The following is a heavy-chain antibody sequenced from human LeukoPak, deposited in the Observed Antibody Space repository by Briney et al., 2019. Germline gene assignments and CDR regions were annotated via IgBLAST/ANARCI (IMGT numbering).Heavy chain of an antibody. CDR1: GFTFTNYR. CDR3: ARGGGDFWSAYYSGYYFDY. D-gene: IGHD3-3*01. J-gene: IGHJ4*02. CDR2: IKQDGSEK. Sequence: GGSLRLSCAASGFTFTNYRMSWVRQAPGKGLEWVANIKQDGSEKYHVDSVKGRFTISRDNAKSSLYLQMNSLRAEDTAVYYCARGGGDFWSAYYSGYYFDYWGQGTLVTVSS. V-gene: IGHV3-7*01.